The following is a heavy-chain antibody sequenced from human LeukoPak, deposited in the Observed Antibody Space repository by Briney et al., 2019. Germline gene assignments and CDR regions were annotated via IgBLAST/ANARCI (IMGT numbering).Heavy chain of an antibody. V-gene: IGHV3-48*01. D-gene: IGHD6-19*01. Sequence: GGSLRLSCAASGFTFSSYSMNWVRQAPGKGLEWVSYISSSSSTIYYADSVKGRFTISRDNAKNSLYLQMNSLRAEDTAVYYCANIAVAGTDAFDIWGQGTMVTVSS. CDR1: GFTFSSYS. J-gene: IGHJ3*02. CDR2: ISSSSSTI. CDR3: ANIAVAGTDAFDI.